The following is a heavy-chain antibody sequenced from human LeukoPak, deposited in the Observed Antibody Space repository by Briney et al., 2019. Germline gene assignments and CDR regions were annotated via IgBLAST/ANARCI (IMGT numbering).Heavy chain of an antibody. CDR2: INPNSGGT. J-gene: IGHJ6*03. D-gene: IGHD3-10*01. V-gene: IGHV1-2*02. CDR1: GYTFTGYY. Sequence: ASVKLSCKASGYTFTGYYMHWVRQAPGQGLEWMGWINPNSGGTNYAQKFQGRVTMTRDTSISTAYMELSRLRSDDTAVYYCAANYGSGSYYNYYYYYMDVWGKGTTVTVSS. CDR3: AANYGSGSYYNYYYYYMDV.